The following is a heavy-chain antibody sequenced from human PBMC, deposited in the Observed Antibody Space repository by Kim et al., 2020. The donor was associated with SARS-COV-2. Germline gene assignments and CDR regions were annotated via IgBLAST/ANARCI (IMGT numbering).Heavy chain of an antibody. Sequence: PSFQGQVTISADKSISTAYLQWSSLKASDTAMYYCARNYRYYSTPYYFDYWGQGTLVTVSS. CDR3: ARNYRYYSTPYYFDY. V-gene: IGHV5-51*01. D-gene: IGHD1-7*01. J-gene: IGHJ4*02.